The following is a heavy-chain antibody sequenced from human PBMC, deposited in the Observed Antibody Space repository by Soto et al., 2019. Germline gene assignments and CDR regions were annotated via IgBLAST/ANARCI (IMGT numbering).Heavy chain of an antibody. D-gene: IGHD2-2*02. CDR3: ARDRDIVVVPDAISHHDYGMDV. CDR2: ISGYNGNT. V-gene: IGHV1-18*04. CDR1: GYTFTSYG. J-gene: IGHJ6*02. Sequence: ASVKVSCKASGYTFTSYGISWVRQAPGQGLEWMGWISGYNGNTKYAQKLQGRVTMTTDTSTGTAYTELRSLRSDDTAVYFCARDRDIVVVPDAISHHDYGMDVRGPGTTLTV.